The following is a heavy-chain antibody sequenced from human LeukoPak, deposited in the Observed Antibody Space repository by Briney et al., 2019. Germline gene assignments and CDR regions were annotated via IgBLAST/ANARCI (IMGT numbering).Heavy chain of an antibody. CDR1: GYTFTTYP. Sequence: ASVKVSCKASGYTFTTYPINWVRQAPGQGLEWMGWINTNTGNPTYAQGFTGRFVFSLDTSVSTAYLQISSLKAEDTAVYYCAKILTGNYYYGMDVWGQGTTVTVSS. V-gene: IGHV7-4-1*02. CDR2: INTNTGNP. J-gene: IGHJ6*02. D-gene: IGHD2-8*02. CDR3: AKILTGNYYYGMDV.